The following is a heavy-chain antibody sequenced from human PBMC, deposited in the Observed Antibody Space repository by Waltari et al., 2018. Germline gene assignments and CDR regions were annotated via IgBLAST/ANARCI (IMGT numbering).Heavy chain of an antibody. J-gene: IGHJ4*02. CDR1: GYSFSTYA. Sequence: QVQLVQSGAEVKKPGSSVKVSCIPSGYSFSTYAISWVRQAPGQGLEWMGGIVPNLGVASYAQKFQDRVTITADESTGTVYMELSSLRSDDTAVYFCARDVGADFWSGYWSYSFHYWGQGTLVTVSS. CDR2: IVPNLGVA. CDR3: ARDVGADFWSGYWSYSFHY. V-gene: IGHV1-69*04. D-gene: IGHD3-3*01.